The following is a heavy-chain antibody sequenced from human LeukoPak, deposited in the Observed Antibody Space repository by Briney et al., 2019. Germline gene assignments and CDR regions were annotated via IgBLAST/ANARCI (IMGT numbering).Heavy chain of an antibody. D-gene: IGHD2-2*01. CDR3: ARGSEVVAAANNWFDP. CDR2: ISSSGSTI. J-gene: IGHJ5*02. CDR1: GFTFSSYE. V-gene: IGHV3-48*03. Sequence: GGSLRLSCAASGFTFSSYEINWARQAPGKGLEWVSYISSSGSTIYYADSVKGRFTISRDNAKNSLYLQMNSLRAEDTAVYYCARGSEVVAAANNWFDPWGQGTLVTVSS.